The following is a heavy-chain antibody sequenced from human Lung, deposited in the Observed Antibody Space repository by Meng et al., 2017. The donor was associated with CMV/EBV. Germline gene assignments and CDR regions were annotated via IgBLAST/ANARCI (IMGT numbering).Heavy chain of an antibody. CDR2: IRYNSHYI. D-gene: IGHD6-19*01. V-gene: IGHV3-21*01. Sequence: GESLKISCAASGFTFSSFTMNWVRQAPGKGLEWVSSIRYNSHYIYYADSLKGRFTISRENARNSLYLQMNSLRAEDTAGYYCAGTRSGRYSPFDYWGQGTLVTVSS. J-gene: IGHJ4*02. CDR1: GFTFSSFT. CDR3: AGTRSGRYSPFDY.